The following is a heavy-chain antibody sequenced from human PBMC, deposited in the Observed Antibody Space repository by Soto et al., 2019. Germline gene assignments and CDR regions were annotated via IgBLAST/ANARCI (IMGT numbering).Heavy chain of an antibody. CDR2: IDPRDSYT. J-gene: IGHJ5*02. D-gene: IGHD2-2*01. V-gene: IGHV5-10-1*01. CDR3: ARLYCSSSTCDSWFDP. CDR1: GYTYTTFW. Sequence: GESLKISCTGFGYTYTTFWISWVRQMPGRGLEWMGRIDPRDSYTNYSPSFQGHVTISVDKSISTAYLQWGSLKASDTAMYYCARLYCSSSTCDSWFDPWGQGTLVTVSS.